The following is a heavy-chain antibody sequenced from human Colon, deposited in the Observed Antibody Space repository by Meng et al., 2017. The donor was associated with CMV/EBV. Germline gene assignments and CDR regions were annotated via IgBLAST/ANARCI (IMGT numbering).Heavy chain of an antibody. J-gene: IGHJ4*02. D-gene: IGHD3-16*01. CDR2: IFSGGSNT. CDR3: VKTSYSYASGFPDY. Sequence: GGSLRLSCAASRFTFSNYAMTWVRQTPGKGLEWVSLIFSGGSNTFYADSVKARFTISRDNSKNTLYLQMNSLRVEDTAMYYCVKTSYSYASGFPDYWGQGTLVTVSS. CDR1: RFTFSNYA. V-gene: IGHV3-23*03.